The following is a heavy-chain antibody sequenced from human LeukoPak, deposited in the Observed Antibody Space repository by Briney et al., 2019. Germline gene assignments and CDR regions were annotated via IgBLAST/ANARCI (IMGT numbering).Heavy chain of an antibody. J-gene: IGHJ3*02. Sequence: PSETLSLTCTVSGGSISSYYWTWIRQPAWKGLEWIGRIYTSGNTNYNPSLKSRVTMSVDTSKNQFSLKLSSVTAADTAVYYCARKVVVVAVYAFDIWGQGTVVTVSS. CDR3: ARKVVVVAVYAFDI. V-gene: IGHV4-4*07. CDR2: IYTSGNT. D-gene: IGHD2-15*01. CDR1: GGSISSYY.